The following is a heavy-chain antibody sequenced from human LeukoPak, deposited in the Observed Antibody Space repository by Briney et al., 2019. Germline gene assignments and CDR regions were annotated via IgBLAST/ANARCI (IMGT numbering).Heavy chain of an antibody. Sequence: GASVQVSCKASGYTHTDYYIHWVRQAPGQGLEWMGWINPNSGDTKYAQKFQGRVTMTRDTSISTASMDLKRLRSDGTAVYYCARIPLRLHPVRGVISWFHPWGQGTLVTVSS. CDR1: GYTHTDYY. CDR2: INPNSGDT. J-gene: IGHJ5*02. D-gene: IGHD3-10*01. V-gene: IGHV1-2*02. CDR3: ARIPLRLHPVRGVISWFHP.